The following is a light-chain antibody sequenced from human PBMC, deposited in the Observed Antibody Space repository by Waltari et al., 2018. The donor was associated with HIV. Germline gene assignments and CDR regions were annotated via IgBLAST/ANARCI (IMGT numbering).Light chain of an antibody. CDR2: DVS. CDR1: SRDVGGYAY. V-gene: IGLV2-14*03. J-gene: IGLJ2*01. CDR3: ASYTSSSTVV. Sequence: HSALTQPASVSGSPGQSITISCTGTSRDVGGYAYVSWYQHYPGRAPKLMIYDVSHRPSGVANRFSASKSGNTASLTISGLQAEDEADYYCASYTSSSTVVFGGGTKLTVL.